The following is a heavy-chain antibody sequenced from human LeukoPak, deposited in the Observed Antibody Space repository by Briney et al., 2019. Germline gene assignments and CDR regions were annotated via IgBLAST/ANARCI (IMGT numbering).Heavy chain of an antibody. CDR3: ARWGVSGSSSPVYYYYGMDV. Sequence: GGSLRLSCAASGSTFSSYAMSWVRQAPGKGLEWVSAISGSGGSTYYADSVKGRFTISRDNSKNTLYLQMNSLRAEDTAVYYCARWGVSGSSSPVYYYYGMDVWGQGTTVTVSS. J-gene: IGHJ6*02. V-gene: IGHV3-23*01. CDR2: ISGSGGST. CDR1: GSTFSSYA. D-gene: IGHD1-26*01.